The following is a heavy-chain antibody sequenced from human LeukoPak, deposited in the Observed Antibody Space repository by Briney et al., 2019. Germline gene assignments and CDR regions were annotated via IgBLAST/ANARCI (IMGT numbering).Heavy chain of an antibody. V-gene: IGHV4-38-2*01. CDR3: AGGIVGVHAY. D-gene: IGHD1-26*01. CDR2: FYHGGDT. Sequence: KPSETLSLTCGASDFSISSAYYWGWIRQPPGKGLEGIGSFYHGGDTYYNPSLKSRVTISIGTPKNELSLKLRSVTGADTAVYYCAGGIVGVHAYWGQGILVTVSS. CDR1: DFSISSAYY. J-gene: IGHJ4*02.